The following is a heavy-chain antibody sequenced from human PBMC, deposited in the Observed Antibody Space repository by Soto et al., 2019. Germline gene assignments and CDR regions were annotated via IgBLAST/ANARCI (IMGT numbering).Heavy chain of an antibody. Sequence: GGSLRLSCAASGFTVGTNYMSWVRQAPGKGLEWVSIIYSGGTTYYADSVKGRFTISRDNSKNTVYLQMNNLRAEDTALYYCARVDVSEWFNDNWGQGTLVTVSS. CDR2: IYSGGTT. J-gene: IGHJ4*02. V-gene: IGHV3-53*01. D-gene: IGHD3-3*01. CDR1: GFTVGTNY. CDR3: ARVDVSEWFNDN.